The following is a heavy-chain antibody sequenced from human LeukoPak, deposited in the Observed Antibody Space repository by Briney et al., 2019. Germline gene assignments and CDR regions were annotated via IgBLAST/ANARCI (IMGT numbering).Heavy chain of an antibody. CDR2: IYTSGST. CDR1: GGSFSGYY. Sequence: PSETLSLTCAVYGGSFSGYYWSWIRQPAGKGLEWIGRIYTSGSTNYNPSPKSRVTMSVDTSKNQFSLKLSSVTAADTAVYYCARDVRGLLHKKDWYFDLWGRGTLVTVSS. J-gene: IGHJ2*01. CDR3: ARDVRGLLHKKDWYFDL. V-gene: IGHV4-4*07. D-gene: IGHD2-15*01.